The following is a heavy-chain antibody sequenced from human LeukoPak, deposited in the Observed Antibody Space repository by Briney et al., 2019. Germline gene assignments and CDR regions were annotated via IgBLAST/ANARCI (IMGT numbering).Heavy chain of an antibody. CDR3: AKYYYDSESYYHAFDI. CDR2: ISYDGTNK. D-gene: IGHD3-10*01. CDR1: GFSFSSYG. J-gene: IGHJ3*02. Sequence: GGSLRLSCAASGFSFSSYGMHWVRQAPGKGLEWVAVISYDGTNKYYADSVKGRFTISRDNSKNTLYLQMNSLTAEDTAVYYCAKYYYDSESYYHAFDIWGQGTMVTVSS. V-gene: IGHV3-30*18.